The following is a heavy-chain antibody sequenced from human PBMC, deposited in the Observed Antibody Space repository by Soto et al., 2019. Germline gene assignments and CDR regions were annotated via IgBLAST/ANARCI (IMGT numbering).Heavy chain of an antibody. CDR3: ARHGSGSYFFDS. J-gene: IGHJ4*02. D-gene: IGHD1-26*01. V-gene: IGHV5-10-1*01. Sequence: SPSFQGHVTISADKSISTAYLQWSSLKASDTAMYYCARHGSGSYFFDSWGQGTLVPVSS.